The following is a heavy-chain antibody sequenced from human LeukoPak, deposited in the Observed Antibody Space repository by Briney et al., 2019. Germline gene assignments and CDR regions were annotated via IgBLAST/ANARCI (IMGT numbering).Heavy chain of an antibody. CDR1: GASIRSGDYY. V-gene: IGHV4-30-4*01. CDR2: IYDSGST. D-gene: IGHD2-15*01. Sequence: SETLSLTCTVSGASIRSGDYYWSWIRQPPGKGLEWIGYIYDSGSTYYNPSLKSRITISVDTSENRFSLKLSSVTATDTAVYYCARDCGGGSCYGAFDIWGQGTMVTVSS. CDR3: ARDCGGGSCYGAFDI. J-gene: IGHJ3*02.